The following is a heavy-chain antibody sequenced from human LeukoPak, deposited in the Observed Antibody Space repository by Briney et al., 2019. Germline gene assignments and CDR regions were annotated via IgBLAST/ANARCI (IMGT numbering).Heavy chain of an antibody. Sequence: GGSLRLSCAASGFTFSSYSMNWVRQAPGKGLEWVSSISSSSSYIYYADSVKGRFTISRDNSKNTLYLQMNSLRAEDTAVYYCAKPEGGDVAPFDYWGQGTLVTVSS. CDR3: AKPEGGDVAPFDY. CDR2: ISSSSSYI. CDR1: GFTFSSYS. J-gene: IGHJ4*02. V-gene: IGHV3-21*04. D-gene: IGHD2-21*02.